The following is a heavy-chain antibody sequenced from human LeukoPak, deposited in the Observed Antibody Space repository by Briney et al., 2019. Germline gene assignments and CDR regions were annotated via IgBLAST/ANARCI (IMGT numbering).Heavy chain of an antibody. V-gene: IGHV1-2*06. J-gene: IGHJ5*02. CDR2: INPKSGEA. CDR1: GYTFTAYY. CDR3: ARDSSPIIRGPEWFDP. D-gene: IGHD3-10*01. Sequence: GESLKISCKASGYTFTAYYIHWVRQAPGHGLGWMGRINPKSGEAHYAQKFQYRVIMTRDTSINTFYMDLYRLPSDDTAMYHCARDSSPIIRGPEWFDPWGQGTQVTVSS.